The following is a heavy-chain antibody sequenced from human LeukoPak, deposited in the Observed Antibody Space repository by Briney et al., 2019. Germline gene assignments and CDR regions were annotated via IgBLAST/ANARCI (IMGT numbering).Heavy chain of an antibody. D-gene: IGHD5/OR15-5a*01. Sequence: PSQTLSLTCTVSGGSISSGGYYWSWIRQHPGKGLEWIGYIYYSGSTYYNPSLKSRVTISVDTSKNQFSLKLSSVTAADTAVYYCARERPISTTHYVFDYWGQGTLVTVSS. V-gene: IGHV4-31*03. CDR3: ARERPISTTHYVFDY. CDR2: IYYSGST. J-gene: IGHJ4*02. CDR1: GGSISSGGYY.